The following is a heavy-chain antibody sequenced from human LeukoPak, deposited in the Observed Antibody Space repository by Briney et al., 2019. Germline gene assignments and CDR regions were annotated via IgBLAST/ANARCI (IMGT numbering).Heavy chain of an antibody. J-gene: IGHJ3*02. CDR1: GYTFTSYD. CDR2: IIPIFGTA. D-gene: IGHD3-16*02. V-gene: IGHV1-69*05. Sequence: ASVKVSCKASGYTFTSYDINWVRQATGQGLEWMGRIIPIFGTANYAQKFQGRVTITTDESTSTAYMELSSLRSEDTAVYYCARPNYDYVWGSYRHLSEAFDIWGQGTMVTVSS. CDR3: ARPNYDYVWGSYRHLSEAFDI.